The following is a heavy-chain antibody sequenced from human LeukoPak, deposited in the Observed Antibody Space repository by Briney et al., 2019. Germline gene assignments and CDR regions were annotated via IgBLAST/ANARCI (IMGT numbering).Heavy chain of an antibody. CDR3: ARATYGSGSYRFDY. CDR2: IYTSGST. Sequence: KPSETLSLTCTVSGGSISSYYWSWIRQPAGKGLEWIGRIYTSGSTNYNPSLKSRVTISVDTSKNQFSLKLSSVTAADTAVYYCARATYGSGSYRFDYWGQGTLVTVSS. CDR1: GGSISSYY. D-gene: IGHD3-10*01. V-gene: IGHV4-4*07. J-gene: IGHJ4*02.